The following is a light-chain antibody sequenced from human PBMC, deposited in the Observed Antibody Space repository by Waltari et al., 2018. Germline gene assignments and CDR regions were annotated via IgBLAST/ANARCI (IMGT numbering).Light chain of an antibody. J-gene: IGKJ1*01. V-gene: IGKV3-15*01. Sequence: EIVMTQSPATLSVSPGDRATLSCRASQSVSSNLAWYQQKPGQAPRLLIYGASTRATGIPVRFSGSGSGTEFTLTISSMQSEDLAVYYCQQYNNWPRTFGQGTKVEIK. CDR2: GAS. CDR3: QQYNNWPRT. CDR1: QSVSSN.